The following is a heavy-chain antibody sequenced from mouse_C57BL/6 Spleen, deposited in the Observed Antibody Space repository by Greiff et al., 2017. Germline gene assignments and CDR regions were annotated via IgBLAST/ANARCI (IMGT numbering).Heavy chain of an antibody. Sequence: VKLVESGAELARPGASVKLSCKASGYTFTSYGISWVKQRTGKGLEWIGEIYPSSGNTYYNEKFKGKATLTADKSSSTAYMELRSLTSEDSAVYFCAREELDYAMDYWGQGTSVTVSS. CDR1: GYTFTSYG. J-gene: IGHJ4*01. CDR2: IYPSSGNT. CDR3: AREELDYAMDY. V-gene: IGHV1-81*01. D-gene: IGHD1-3*01.